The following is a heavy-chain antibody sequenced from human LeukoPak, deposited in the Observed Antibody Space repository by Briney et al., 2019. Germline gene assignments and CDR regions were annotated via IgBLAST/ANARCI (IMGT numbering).Heavy chain of an antibody. CDR2: IYYSGST. V-gene: IGHV4-30-4*01. CDR3: ATGIAAAGKGGDY. D-gene: IGHD6-13*01. CDR1: GGSISSGDYY. J-gene: IGHJ4*02. Sequence: SETLSLTCTVSGGSISSGDYYWSWIRQPPGKGLEWIGYIYYSGSTYYNPSLKSRVTISVDTSKNQFSLKLSSVTAADTAVYYCATGIAAAGKGGDYWGQGTLVTVSS.